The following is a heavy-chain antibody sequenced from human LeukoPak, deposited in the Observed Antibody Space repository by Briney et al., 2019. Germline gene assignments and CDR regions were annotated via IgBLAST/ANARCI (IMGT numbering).Heavy chain of an antibody. V-gene: IGHV4-4*07. J-gene: IGHJ3*02. CDR3: AGTYCSSTSCYDAFDI. CDR2: IYTSGST. Sequence: SETLSLTCTVSGGSISSYYWSWIRQPAGKGLEWIGRIYTSGSTNYNPSLKSRVTMSVDTSKNQFSLKLSSVTAADTAVYYCAGTYCSSTSCYDAFDIWGQGTMVTVSS. CDR1: GGSISSYY. D-gene: IGHD2-2*01.